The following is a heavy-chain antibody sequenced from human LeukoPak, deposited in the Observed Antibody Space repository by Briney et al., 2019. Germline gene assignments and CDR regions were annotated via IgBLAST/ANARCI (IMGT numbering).Heavy chain of an antibody. CDR2: IVVGSGNT. J-gene: IGHJ4*02. V-gene: IGHV1-58*01. D-gene: IGHD6-13*01. CDR1: GFTFTSSA. Sequence: ASVKVSCKASGFTFTSSAVQWVRQARGQRLEWIGWIVVGSGNTNYAQKFQERVTITRDMSTSTAYMELSSLRSEDTAVYYCARDGLYSSSWYYFDYWGQGTLVTVSS. CDR3: ARDGLYSSSWYYFDY.